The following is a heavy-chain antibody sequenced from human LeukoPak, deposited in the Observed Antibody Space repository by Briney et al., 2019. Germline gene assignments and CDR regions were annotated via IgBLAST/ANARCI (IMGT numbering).Heavy chain of an antibody. CDR2: INHSGST. V-gene: IGHV4-34*01. D-gene: IGHD6-13*01. Sequence: SETLSLTCAVYGGSSSGYYWSWIRQPPGKGLEWIGEINHSGSTNYNPSLKSRVTISVDTSKNQFSLKLSSVTAADTAVYYCARGLVRFLAAGKRWFDPWVQGTLVTVSS. J-gene: IGHJ5*02. CDR3: ARGLVRFLAAGKRWFDP. CDR1: GGSSSGYY.